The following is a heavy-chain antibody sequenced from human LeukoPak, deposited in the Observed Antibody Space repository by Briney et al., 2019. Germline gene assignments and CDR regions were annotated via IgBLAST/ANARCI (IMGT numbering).Heavy chain of an antibody. V-gene: IGHV1-2*02. Sequence: ASVTVSCKASGYTFTGYYMHWVRQAPGQGLEWMGWINPNSGGTNYAQKFQGRVTMTRDTSISTAYMELSRLRSDDTAVYYCARAPSGSYPYFDYWGQGTLVTVSS. CDR3: ARAPSGSYPYFDY. J-gene: IGHJ4*02. CDR2: INPNSGGT. D-gene: IGHD1-26*01. CDR1: GYTFTGYY.